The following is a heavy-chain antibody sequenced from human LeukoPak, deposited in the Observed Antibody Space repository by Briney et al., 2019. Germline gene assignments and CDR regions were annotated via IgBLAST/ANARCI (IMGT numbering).Heavy chain of an antibody. CDR2: ISSFGT. V-gene: IGHV3-69-1*01. Sequence: GGSLRLSCVASGFMFSHYGMTWVRQAPGKGLEWVATISSFGTDYADSVKGRFTISRDNSKNSLYLQMNSLRAEDTAVYFCRAVAGDFDYWGQGTLVTVSS. J-gene: IGHJ4*02. CDR3: RAVAGDFDY. CDR1: GFMFSHYG. D-gene: IGHD6-19*01.